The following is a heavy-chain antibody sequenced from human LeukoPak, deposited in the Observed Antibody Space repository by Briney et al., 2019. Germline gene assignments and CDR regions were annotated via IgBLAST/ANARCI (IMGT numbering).Heavy chain of an antibody. D-gene: IGHD2-2*01. Sequence: GGSLRLSCTVSGFTFSTYAMSWVRQAPGEGLEWVSGISGSGGSTYCTDSVKGRFTISRDNSKNTLHLQMSSLRAEDTALYYCVKDRCDRTTCPEVWGQGTLVTISS. CDR1: GFTFSTYA. CDR2: ISGSGGST. V-gene: IGHV3-23*01. CDR3: VKDRCDRTTCPEV. J-gene: IGHJ4*02.